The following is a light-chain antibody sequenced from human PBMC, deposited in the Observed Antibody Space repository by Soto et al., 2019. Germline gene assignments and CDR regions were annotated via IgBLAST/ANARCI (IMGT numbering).Light chain of an antibody. V-gene: IGKV3-20*01. Sequence: EIVLTQSPGTLSLSPGVRATLSCRASQTISSSYLAWYQQKPGQAPRLLIYGASSRATGIPDRFSGSGSGTDFTLTISRLEPEDFAVYYCQPYGSSRTFGQGTKVEIK. J-gene: IGKJ1*01. CDR2: GAS. CDR3: QPYGSSRT. CDR1: QTISSSY.